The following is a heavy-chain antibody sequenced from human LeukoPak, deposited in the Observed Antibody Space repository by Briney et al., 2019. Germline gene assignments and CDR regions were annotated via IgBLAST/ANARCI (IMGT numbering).Heavy chain of an antibody. V-gene: IGHV3-30*02. CDR3: AKDRSTSLMDV. CDR2: IRYDETNK. D-gene: IGHD2-2*01. CDR1: GFTFRSYG. Sequence: PGGSLRLSCAASGFTFRSYGMHWVRQAPGKGLEWVAFIRYDETNKYYADSVKGRFTISRDNSNNTLYLQMNSLRTEDTAVYCCAKDRSTSLMDVWGKGTTVTVSS. J-gene: IGHJ6*04.